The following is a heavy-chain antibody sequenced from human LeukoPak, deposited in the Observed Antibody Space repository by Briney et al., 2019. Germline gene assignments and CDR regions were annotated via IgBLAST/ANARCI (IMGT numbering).Heavy chain of an antibody. J-gene: IGHJ4*02. CDR2: FDPEDGET. V-gene: IGHV1-24*01. CDR1: GYTLAQLA. CDR3: ATQARGYFYY. Sequence: GASVKVSCKVSGYTLAQLAIHWVRQAPGKGLEWMGGFDPEDGETVYAQRFQDRVTMTEDTSTDTANRELTSLASEDTAVYYCATQARGYFYYWGQGTLVTVSS.